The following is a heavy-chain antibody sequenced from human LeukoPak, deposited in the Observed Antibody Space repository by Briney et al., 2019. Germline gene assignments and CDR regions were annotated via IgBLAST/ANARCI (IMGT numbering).Heavy chain of an antibody. D-gene: IGHD3-16*01. CDR1: AGSFSGYY. CDR3: ARGSGRLGPS. V-gene: IGHV4-34*01. J-gene: IGHJ5*02. CDR2: INHSGST. Sequence: SETLSLTCAVYAGSFSGYYWSWIRQPPGKGLEWIGEINHSGSTNYNPSLKSRVTISVDTSKNQFSLKLSSVTAADTAVYYCARGSGRLGPSWGQGTLVTVSS.